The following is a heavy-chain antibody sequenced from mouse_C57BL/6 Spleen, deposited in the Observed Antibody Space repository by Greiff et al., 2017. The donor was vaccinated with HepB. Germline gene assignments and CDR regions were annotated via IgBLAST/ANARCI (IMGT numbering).Heavy chain of an antibody. CDR1: GYTFTSYW. D-gene: IGHD2-3*01. V-gene: IGHV1-53*01. Sequence: QVQLQQPGTELVKPGASVKLSCKASGYTFTSYWMHWVKQRPGQGLEWIGNINPSNGGNNYNEKFKSKATLTVDRSSSTAYMQLSSLTSEDSAVYYCARGGWKGVWFAYWGQGTLVTVSA. J-gene: IGHJ3*01. CDR2: INPSNGGN. CDR3: ARGGWKGVWFAY.